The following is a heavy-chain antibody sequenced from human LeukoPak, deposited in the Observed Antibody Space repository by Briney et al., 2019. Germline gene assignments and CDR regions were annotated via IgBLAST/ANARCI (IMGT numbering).Heavy chain of an antibody. D-gene: IGHD3-22*01. CDR2: ISSSGSTI. CDR3: AKYYYDSSGYRMIDY. CDR1: GFTFSSYE. Sequence: GGSLRLSCAASGFTFSSYEMNWVRQAPGKGLEWVSYISSSGSTIYYADSVKGRFTISRDNSKNTLYLQMNSLRAEDTAVYYCAKYYYDSSGYRMIDYWGQGTLVTVSS. V-gene: IGHV3-48*03. J-gene: IGHJ4*02.